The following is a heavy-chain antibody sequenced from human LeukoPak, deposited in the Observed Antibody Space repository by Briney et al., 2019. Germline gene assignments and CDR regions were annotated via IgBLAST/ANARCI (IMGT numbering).Heavy chain of an antibody. CDR2: IYYSGST. V-gene: IGHV4-31*03. Sequence: PSQTLSLTCTVSGGSISSGGYYWSWIRQHPGKGLEWIGYIYYSGSTYYNPSLKSRVTISVDTSKNQFSLKLSSVTAADTAVYYCARDGYYDSSGYYLPLGYWGQGTLVTVSS. J-gene: IGHJ4*02. CDR1: GGSISSGGYY. D-gene: IGHD3-22*01. CDR3: ARDGYYDSSGYYLPLGY.